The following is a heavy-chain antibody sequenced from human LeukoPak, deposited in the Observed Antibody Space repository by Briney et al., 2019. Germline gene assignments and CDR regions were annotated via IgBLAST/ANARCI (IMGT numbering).Heavy chain of an antibody. Sequence: ASVKVSCKVSGYTLTELSMHWVRQAPGKGLEWMGGFDPEDGETIYAQKFQGRVTMTRDTSTSTVYMELSSLRSEDTAVYYCARGGIAARYYFDYWGQGTLVTVSS. CDR2: FDPEDGET. D-gene: IGHD6-6*01. CDR3: ARGGIAARYYFDY. V-gene: IGHV1-24*01. CDR1: GYTLTELS. J-gene: IGHJ4*02.